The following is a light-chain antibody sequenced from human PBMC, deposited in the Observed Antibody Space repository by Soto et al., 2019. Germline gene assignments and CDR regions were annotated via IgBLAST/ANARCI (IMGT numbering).Light chain of an antibody. V-gene: IGKV3-11*01. CDR2: DAS. CDR1: QSVSSY. CDR3: QQIITWPG. Sequence: EIVLTQSPATLSLSPGERATLSCRASQSVSSYLDWYQQKPGQAPRLLIYDASNRATGIPARFSGSGSGTDFTLTISSLEPEDVAVYYCQQIITWPGFGGGTKVEIK. J-gene: IGKJ4*02.